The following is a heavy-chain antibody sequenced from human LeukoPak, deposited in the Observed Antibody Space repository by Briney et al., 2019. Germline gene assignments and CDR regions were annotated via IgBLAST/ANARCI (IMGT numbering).Heavy chain of an antibody. CDR1: GGSISSFY. CDR2: INHSGST. J-gene: IGHJ5*02. Sequence: PSETLSLTCIVSGGSISSFYWSWIRQPPGKGLEWNGEINHSGSTNYNPSLKSRVTISVDTSKNQFSLKLSSVTAADTAVYYCARGRRVGWFDPWGQGTLVTVSS. V-gene: IGHV4-34*01. CDR3: ARGRRVGWFDP.